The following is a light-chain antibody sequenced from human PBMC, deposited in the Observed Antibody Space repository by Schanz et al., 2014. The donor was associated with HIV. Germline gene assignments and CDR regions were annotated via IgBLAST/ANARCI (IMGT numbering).Light chain of an antibody. CDR2: DAS. Sequence: PGERATLSCRASHSVDSYLVWYQQKPGQAPRLLIYDASSRATGIPARFSGSGSGTAFTLTISGLQSEDFAVYYCQQYNNLPLTFGGGTKVEIK. CDR3: QQYNNLPLT. V-gene: IGKV3-15*01. J-gene: IGKJ4*01. CDR1: HSVDSY.